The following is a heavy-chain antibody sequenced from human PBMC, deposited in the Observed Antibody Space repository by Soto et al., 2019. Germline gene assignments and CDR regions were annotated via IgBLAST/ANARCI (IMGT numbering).Heavy chain of an antibody. CDR2: MNPNSGNT. J-gene: IGHJ3*02. Sequence: QVQLVQSGAEVKKPGASVKVSCKASGYTFTSYDINWVRQATGQGLEWMGWMNPNSGNTGYAQKFQGRVTMTRNTSMSKDYMELSTVRSEDMAVYYCARGINYYDSGDEAFDIWCQGTMVTVSS. CDR3: ARGINYYDSGDEAFDI. CDR1: GYTFTSYD. D-gene: IGHD3-10*01. V-gene: IGHV1-8*01.